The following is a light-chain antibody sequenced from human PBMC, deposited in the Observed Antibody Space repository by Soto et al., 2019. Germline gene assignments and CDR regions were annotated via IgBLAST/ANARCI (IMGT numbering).Light chain of an antibody. Sequence: EVVLTQSPGTLSLSPGERATLSCRASQSISSGFLAWYQQKPGQAPRLLIYGASSSATGIPDRFSGSGSGTDFTLTISRLEHEDSAVYYCQLLTFGGGTKVEIK. CDR2: GAS. CDR3: QLLT. V-gene: IGKV3-20*01. J-gene: IGKJ4*01. CDR1: QSISSGF.